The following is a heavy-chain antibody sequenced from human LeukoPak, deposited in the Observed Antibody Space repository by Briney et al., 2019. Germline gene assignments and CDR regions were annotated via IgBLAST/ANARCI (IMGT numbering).Heavy chain of an antibody. CDR3: ARDLGQLVLYPTTFDP. V-gene: IGHV3-30*04. D-gene: IGHD1-1*01. J-gene: IGHJ5*02. CDR1: GFTLSSYA. Sequence: GGSLRLSCAASGFTLSSYAMHWVRQAPGKGLEWVAVISYDGSNKYYADSVKGRFTISRDNSKNTLYLQMNSLRAEDTAVYYCARDLGQLVLYPTTFDPWGQGTLVTVSS. CDR2: ISYDGSNK.